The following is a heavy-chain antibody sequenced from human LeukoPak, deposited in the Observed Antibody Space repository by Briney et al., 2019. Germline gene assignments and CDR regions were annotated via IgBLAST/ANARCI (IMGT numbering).Heavy chain of an antibody. V-gene: IGHV4-39*01. CDR2: YYYVGST. CDR1: GCCISSSSHY. J-gene: IGHJ3*02. D-gene: IGHD3-22*01. CDR3: GRPYYDSSGYWGAFDI. Sequence: SETLSLTCTVSGCCISSSSHYWAWIRQPPGKGLEWIGSYYYVGSTYYNPSLESRVTISVDTYKNQFSLKLSSVTAADTAVYYCGRPYYDSSGYWGAFDIWGQGTMVTVSS.